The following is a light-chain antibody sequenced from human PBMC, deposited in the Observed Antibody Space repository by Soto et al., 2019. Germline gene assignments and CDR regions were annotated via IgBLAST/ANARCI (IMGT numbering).Light chain of an antibody. V-gene: IGLV2-14*01. CDR2: EVS. CDR3: SSYTSSSLVV. J-gene: IGLJ2*01. Sequence: QSALTQPASVSGSPGQSIIISCTGTSSDVGGYNYVSWYQQHPGKAPKLMIYEVSNRPSGVSNRFSGSKSGNTASLTISGLQDEDEADYYCSSYTSSSLVVFGGGTKLTVL. CDR1: SSDVGGYNY.